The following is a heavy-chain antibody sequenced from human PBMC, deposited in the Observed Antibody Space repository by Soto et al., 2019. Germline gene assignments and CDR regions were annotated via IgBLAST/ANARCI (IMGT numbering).Heavy chain of an antibody. V-gene: IGHV4-39*01. CDR3: ARYYGSGRVFDY. D-gene: IGHD3-10*01. CDR1: GGSISSNSYY. Sequence: QLQLQESGPGLVKPSETLSLTCTVSGGSISSNSYYWGWIRQPPGKGVVWIGSIYYSGSTYYNPSLKTRVTISVDTSKNQFSLKLSSVTAADTAVYYCARYYGSGRVFDYWGQGTLVTVSS. CDR2: IYYSGST. J-gene: IGHJ4*02.